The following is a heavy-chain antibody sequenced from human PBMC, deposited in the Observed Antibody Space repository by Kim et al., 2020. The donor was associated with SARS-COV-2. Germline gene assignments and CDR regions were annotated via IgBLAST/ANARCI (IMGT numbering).Heavy chain of an antibody. Sequence: SETLSLTCTVSGGSISSYYWSWIRQPPGKGLEWIGYIYYSGSTNYNPSLKSRVTISVDTSKNQFSLKLSSVTAADTAVYYCARLNRVVPAAIWGENWFDPWGQGTLVTVSS. CDR3: ARLNRVVPAAIWGENWFDP. D-gene: IGHD2-2*02. CDR2: IYYSGST. J-gene: IGHJ5*02. CDR1: GGSISSYY. V-gene: IGHV4-59*08.